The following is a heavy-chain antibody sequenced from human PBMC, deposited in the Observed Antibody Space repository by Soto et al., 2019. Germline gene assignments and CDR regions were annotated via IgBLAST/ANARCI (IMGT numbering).Heavy chain of an antibody. J-gene: IGHJ5*01. D-gene: IGHD6-13*01. CDR2: LYTDGST. CDR1: GFIVSNNY. V-gene: IGHV3-53*01. CDR3: ARDPGGTAAVGHGFDS. Sequence: EVQLVESGGALIQPGGSLRLSCAASGFIVSNNYMSWVRQAPGRGLEWVSVLYTDGSTYYADFVKGRFAISRDNSKNTLHLYMNSLSADDTALYYCARDPGGTAAVGHGFDSWGPGTLVTVSS.